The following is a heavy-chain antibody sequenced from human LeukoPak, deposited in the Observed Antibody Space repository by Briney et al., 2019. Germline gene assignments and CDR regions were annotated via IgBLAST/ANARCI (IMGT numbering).Heavy chain of an antibody. CDR3: ARGTLRCFDWRIDY. V-gene: IGHV4-30-4*01. CDR1: GGSISSGDYY. J-gene: IGHJ4*02. Sequence: SQTLSLTCTVSGGSISSGDYYWSWIRQPPGKGLEWIGYIYYSGSTYYNPSLKSRVTISVDTSKNQFSLKLSSVTAADTAVYYCARGTLRCFDWRIDYWGQGTLVTVSS. D-gene: IGHD3-9*01. CDR2: IYYSGST.